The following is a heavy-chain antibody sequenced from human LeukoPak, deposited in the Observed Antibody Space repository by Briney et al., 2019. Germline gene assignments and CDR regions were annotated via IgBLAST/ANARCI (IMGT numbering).Heavy chain of an antibody. J-gene: IGHJ4*02. CDR3: ATALPKNFYDSSGYRYCFDY. V-gene: IGHV1-24*01. Sequence: ASAKVSCQVSGYTLTELSIHWVRQAPGQGLEWMGGLDPEYSETIYAQRFQGRITMTEDTSTDTAYMDLRSLRSEDTAVYYCATALPKNFYDSSGYRYCFDYWGQGALVTVSS. CDR2: LDPEYSET. CDR1: GYTLTELS. D-gene: IGHD3-22*01.